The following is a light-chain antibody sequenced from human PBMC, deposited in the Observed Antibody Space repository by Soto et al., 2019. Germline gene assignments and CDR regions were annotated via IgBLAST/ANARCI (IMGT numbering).Light chain of an antibody. Sequence: DIQMTQSPASLSSSVGDRVTITCRASQSISSYLNWYQQKPGKAPALLIYAASSLQSGVPSRFSGSGSGTDFTLTISSLQPEDFATYYCQQSYSPPPITFGQGTRLE. CDR1: QSISSY. CDR3: QQSYSPPPIT. J-gene: IGKJ5*01. CDR2: AAS. V-gene: IGKV1-39*01.